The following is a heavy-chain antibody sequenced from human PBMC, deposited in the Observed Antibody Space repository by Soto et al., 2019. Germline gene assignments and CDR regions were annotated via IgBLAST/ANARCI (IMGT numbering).Heavy chain of an antibody. CDR1: GGTFSSYA. J-gene: IGHJ5*02. CDR3: ARDTGAGAATNMGWFDP. CDR2: IIPIFGTA. V-gene: IGHV1-69*01. D-gene: IGHD6-19*01. Sequence: QVQLVQSGAEVKKPGSSVKVSCKASGGTFSSYAISWVRQAPGQGLEWMGGIIPIFGTANYAQKFQGRVTITADESTSTDYMELSSLRSEDTAVYYCARDTGAGAATNMGWFDPWGQGTLVTVSS.